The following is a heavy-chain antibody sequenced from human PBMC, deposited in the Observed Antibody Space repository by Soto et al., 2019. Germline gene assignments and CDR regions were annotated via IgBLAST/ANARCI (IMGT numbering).Heavy chain of an antibody. CDR3: ARDVGMASRPYLDY. D-gene: IGHD6-6*01. CDR1: GYTFTTYY. J-gene: IGHJ4*02. Sequence: ASVKVSCKASGYTFTTYYMYWVRQAPGQGLEWMGIINPSGGSTSFAQKFQGRVTMTRDTSTSTVYMELISLTSEDTAVYYCARDVGMASRPYLDYWGQGXLVTVYS. V-gene: IGHV1-46*01. CDR2: INPSGGST.